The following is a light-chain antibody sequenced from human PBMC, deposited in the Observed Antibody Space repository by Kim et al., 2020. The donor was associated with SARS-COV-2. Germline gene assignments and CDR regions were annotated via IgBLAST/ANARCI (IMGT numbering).Light chain of an antibody. CDR3: SSYAGNNILV. CDR1: GSDVGGYNF. CDR2: EVT. V-gene: IGLV2-8*01. J-gene: IGLJ2*01. Sequence: GQAITISCTGTGSDVGGYNFVSGHQQYPGKAPKLLIYEVTKRPSGVPDRFSGSKSGNTASLTVSGLQAEDEADYYCSSYAGNNILVFGGGTQLTVL.